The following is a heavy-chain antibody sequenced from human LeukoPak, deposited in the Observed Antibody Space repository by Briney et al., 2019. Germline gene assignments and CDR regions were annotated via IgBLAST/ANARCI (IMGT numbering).Heavy chain of an antibody. CDR2: IFYSGST. V-gene: IGHV4-59*01. J-gene: IGHJ4*02. CDR3: ARDSALSGSYDY. CDR1: SGSISNNY. D-gene: IGHD1-26*01. Sequence: PSETLSLTCTVSSGSISNNYWGWIRQPPGKRLEWIGYIFYSGSTNYNPSLKSRVTISVDTSKNQFSLKLNSVTAADTAVYYCARDSALSGSYDYWGPGTLVTVSS.